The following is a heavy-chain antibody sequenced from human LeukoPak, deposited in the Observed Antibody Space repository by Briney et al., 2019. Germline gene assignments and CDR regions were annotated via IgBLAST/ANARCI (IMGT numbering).Heavy chain of an antibody. CDR2: IYSSGST. CDR3: ARGGDTLDFDY. V-gene: IGHV3-23*05. Sequence: GGSLRLSCAASGFTFSSYAMSWVRQAPGKGLEWVSVIYSSGSTYYADSVKGRFTISRDNSKNTLYLQMHSLRAEDTAVYYCARGGDTLDFDYWGQGTLVTVSS. CDR1: GFTFSSYA. J-gene: IGHJ4*02. D-gene: IGHD3-16*01.